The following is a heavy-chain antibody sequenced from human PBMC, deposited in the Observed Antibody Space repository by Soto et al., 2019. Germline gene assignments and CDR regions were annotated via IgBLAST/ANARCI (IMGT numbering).Heavy chain of an antibody. CDR1: RFAFSSYS. J-gene: IGHJ6*02. V-gene: IGHV3-21*01. Sequence: QLVESGGGLVKPGGSLRVSCAASRFAFSSYSMHWVRQAPMKGLEWVASINSVASYVYYADSVEGRFTISRDNATNSVYLQMNSLRAEDTAVYYCTRDRSSFMRGRIRGPYGGLDVWGQGTTVRVS. D-gene: IGHD3-10*01. CDR3: TRDRSSFMRGRIRGPYGGLDV. CDR2: INSVASYV.